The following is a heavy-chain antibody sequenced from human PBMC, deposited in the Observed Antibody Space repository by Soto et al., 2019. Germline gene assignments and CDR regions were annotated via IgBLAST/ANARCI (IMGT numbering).Heavy chain of an antibody. CDR3: ASLGVGDWANYYYYYGMDV. CDR2: ISDSGDIT. V-gene: IGHV3-23*01. CDR1: EFTFSTYA. J-gene: IGHJ6*02. D-gene: IGHD2-21*02. Sequence: ELKLLEIGGGLVQPGGSLRLSCAASEFTFSTYAMTWVRQAPGRGLQWVATISDSGDITYYADSVKGRFTISRDNSRNTLYLQMNNLRAQDTALYYCASLGVGDWANYYYYYGMDVWGQGTTVTVSS.